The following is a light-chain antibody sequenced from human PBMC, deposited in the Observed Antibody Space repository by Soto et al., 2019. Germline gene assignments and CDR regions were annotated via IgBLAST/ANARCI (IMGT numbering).Light chain of an antibody. CDR1: SSDVGKYNY. CDR2: EVS. CDR3: SSYTGSSINTVV. J-gene: IGLJ2*01. Sequence: QSALTQPASVSGSPGQSITISCTGTSSDVGKYNYVSWYQQHPAKAPKLMIFEVSNRPSGVSNRFSGSKSGNTASLTISGRQAEDEAEDYCSSYTGSSINTVVFGGGTQLTVL. V-gene: IGLV2-14*01.